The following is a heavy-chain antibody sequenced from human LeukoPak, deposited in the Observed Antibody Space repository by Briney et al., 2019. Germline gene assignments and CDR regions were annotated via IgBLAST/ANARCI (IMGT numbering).Heavy chain of an antibody. J-gene: IGHJ6*02. CDR2: IWFDGSNK. CDR1: GFIFSSHG. D-gene: IGHD3-16*01. Sequence: ERSLTLSCVASGFIFSSHGMHWVRQAPSKGLEWVAVIWFDGSNKYYAESVKGRFTISRDNCKNTLYLQMNSLRAEDTAMYYCARDRPGGGINGMDVWGQGTTVTVSS. CDR3: ARDRPGGGINGMDV. V-gene: IGHV3-33*01.